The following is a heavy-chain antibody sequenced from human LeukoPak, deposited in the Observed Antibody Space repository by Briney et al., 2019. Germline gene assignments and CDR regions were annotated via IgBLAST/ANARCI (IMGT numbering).Heavy chain of an antibody. J-gene: IGHJ4*02. CDR2: INQDGSEE. D-gene: IGHD5-12*01. Sequence: GGSLRLSCAASGFTFSNYRMSWVRQAPGKGLEWVAHINQDGSEEHYMDSVKARFIISRDNAKNSLSLQMDSLRAEDAAVYYCVRDGGVSGYDLLDYWGQGTLVTVSS. CDR1: GFTFSNYR. CDR3: VRDGGVSGYDLLDY. V-gene: IGHV3-7*01.